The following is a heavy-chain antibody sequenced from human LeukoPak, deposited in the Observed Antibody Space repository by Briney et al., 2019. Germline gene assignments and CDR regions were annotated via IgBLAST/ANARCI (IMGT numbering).Heavy chain of an antibody. Sequence: GGSLRLSCVVSGFTVSGNYMTWVRQAPGKGLEWVSVIYSGGGTYYADSVKGRFTISRDNSKNTLYLQMNSLRAEDTAMYYCAKYWGESWGQGTLVTVSS. J-gene: IGHJ4*02. CDR3: AKYWGES. CDR2: IYSGGGT. D-gene: IGHD3-16*01. V-gene: IGHV3-66*01. CDR1: GFTVSGNY.